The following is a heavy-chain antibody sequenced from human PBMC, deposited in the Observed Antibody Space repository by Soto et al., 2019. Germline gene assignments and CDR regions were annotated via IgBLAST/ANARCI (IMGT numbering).Heavy chain of an antibody. V-gene: IGHV3-53*01. D-gene: IGHD3-9*01. Sequence: PGGSLRLSCAASGFTVSSNYMSWVRQAPGKGLEWVSVIYSGGSTYYADSVKGRFTISRDNSKNTLYLQMSSLRAEDTAVYYCARGEAYYDILTGYSAPYYFDYWGQGTLVTVSS. CDR3: ARGEAYYDILTGYSAPYYFDY. CDR1: GFTVSSNY. CDR2: IYSGGST. J-gene: IGHJ4*02.